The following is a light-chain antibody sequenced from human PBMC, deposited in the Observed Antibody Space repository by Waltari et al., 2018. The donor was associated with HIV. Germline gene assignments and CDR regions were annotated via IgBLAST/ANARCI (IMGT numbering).Light chain of an antibody. Sequence: QSALPQPPSASGSPGQSVTIPCTGTSRDVGAYNSVSWYQQHPGKAPKRLISEVTKRPSGFPDRFSCSKSGNTASLTVSVLQAEDEADFYCSSYAGSNNVVFGGGTKLTVL. J-gene: IGLJ2*01. V-gene: IGLV2-8*01. CDR1: SRDVGAYNS. CDR2: EVT. CDR3: SSYAGSNNVV.